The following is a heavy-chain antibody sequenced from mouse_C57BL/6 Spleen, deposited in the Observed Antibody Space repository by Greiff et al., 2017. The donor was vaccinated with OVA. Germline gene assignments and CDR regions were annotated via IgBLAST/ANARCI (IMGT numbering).Heavy chain of an antibody. CDR1: GYTFTSYW. J-gene: IGHJ3*01. D-gene: IGHD2-4*01. CDR3: AREHDDDAAWFAY. V-gene: IGHV1-55*01. Sequence: QVQLQQPGAELVKPGASVKMSCKASGYTFTSYWITWVKQRPGQGLEWIGDIYPGSGSTNYNEKFKSKATLTVDTSSSTAYMQLSSLTSEDSAVYYCAREHDDDAAWFAYWGQGTLVTVSA. CDR2: IYPGSGST.